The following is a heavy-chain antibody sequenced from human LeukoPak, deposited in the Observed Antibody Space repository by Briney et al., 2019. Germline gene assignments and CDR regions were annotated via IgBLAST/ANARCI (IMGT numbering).Heavy chain of an antibody. V-gene: IGHV4-61*01. CDR1: GGSVSSGRDY. J-gene: IGHJ3*02. D-gene: IGHD2-15*01. CDR2: IYYDGST. Sequence: SETLSLTCTVSGGSVSSGRDYWSWVRQPPGRGLEWIGNIYYDGSTKYNPSLKSRVTISVDTSKNQFSLRLSSVTPADTAVYYCARAPWYCSGGSCSWGAFDIWGQGTMVTVSS. CDR3: ARAPWYCSGGSCSWGAFDI.